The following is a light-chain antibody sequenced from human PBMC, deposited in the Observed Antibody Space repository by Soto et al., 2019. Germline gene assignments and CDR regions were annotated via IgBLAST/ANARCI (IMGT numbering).Light chain of an antibody. J-gene: IGLJ2*01. CDR3: CSYAGSTTLVL. V-gene: IGLV2-23*02. CDR2: EVT. Sequence: QSVLTQPASVSGSPGQSITISCTGTSSDVGSYNLVSWYQQHPGKAPKLIIYEVTERPSGVSNRFSASKSGNTASLTISGLQAEDEADYYCCSYAGSTTLVLFGGGTKVTVL. CDR1: SSDVGSYNL.